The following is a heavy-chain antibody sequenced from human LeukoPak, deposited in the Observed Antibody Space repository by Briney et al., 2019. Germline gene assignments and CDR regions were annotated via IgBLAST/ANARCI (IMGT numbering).Heavy chain of an antibody. CDR3: ARHTTTGTYSLEY. J-gene: IGHJ4*02. V-gene: IGHV4-59*08. Sequence: SETLSLTCSLSGVSLTSYYWSWVRQPPRKGLEWIGYSHNSGTINYNPSLKSRVTISADTSEKQLSLNLRSVTAADTAVYYCARHTTTGTYSLEYWGQGTLVTVSS. D-gene: IGHD1-1*01. CDR1: GVSLTSYY. CDR2: SHNSGTI.